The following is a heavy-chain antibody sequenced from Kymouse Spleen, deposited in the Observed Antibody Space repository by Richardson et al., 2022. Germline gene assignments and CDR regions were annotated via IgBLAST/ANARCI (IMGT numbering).Heavy chain of an antibody. V-gene: IGHV3-15*01. CDR1: GFTFSNAW. CDR2: IKSKTDGGTT. D-gene: IGHD3-16*02. Sequence: EVQLVESGGGLVKPGGSLRLSCAASGFTFSNAWMSWVRQAPGKGLEWVGRIKSKTDGGTTDYAAPVKGRFTISRDDSKNTLYLQMNSLKTEDTAVYYCTTLRLGELSLRDYWGQGTLVTVSS. CDR3: TTLRLGELSLRDY. J-gene: IGHJ4*02.